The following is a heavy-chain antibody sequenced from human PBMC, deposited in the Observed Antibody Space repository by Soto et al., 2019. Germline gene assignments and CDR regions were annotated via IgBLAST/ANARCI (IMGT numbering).Heavy chain of an antibody. CDR1: GGSISSSTYY. J-gene: IGHJ5*02. CDR3: ARGFSGGDADWFDP. V-gene: IGHV4-39*01. D-gene: IGHD2-21*02. Sequence: SETLSLTCTVSGGSISSSTYYWGWIRQPPGKGLEWIGSIYYSGSTYYNPSLKSRVTISVDTSKNQFSLKLNSVTAADTAVYYCARGFSGGDADWFDPWGQGTLVTVSS. CDR2: IYYSGST.